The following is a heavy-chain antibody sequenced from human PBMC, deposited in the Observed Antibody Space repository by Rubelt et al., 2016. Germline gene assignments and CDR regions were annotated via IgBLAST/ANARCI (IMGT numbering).Heavy chain of an antibody. J-gene: IGHJ6*02. Sequence: GLQWVSSISDSGGRKIYADSVRGRFTISRDNSKNTLYLQMNSLRAEDTAVYSCAKVLEPYYYYYYGMDVWGQGTRVAVSS. V-gene: IGHV3-23*01. CDR3: AKVLEPYYYYYYGMDV. CDR2: ISDSGGRK. D-gene: IGHD1-1*01.